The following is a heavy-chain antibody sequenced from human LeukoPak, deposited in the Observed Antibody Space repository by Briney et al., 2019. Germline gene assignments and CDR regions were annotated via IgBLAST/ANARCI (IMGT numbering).Heavy chain of an antibody. J-gene: IGHJ4*02. D-gene: IGHD3-22*01. V-gene: IGHV4-39*07. CDR1: GGSTSGYY. CDR3: ARWVIVVASEAYYFDY. Sequence: PSETLSLTCSVSGGSTSGYYWGWIRQPPGKGLEWIGSINYSGSTYYNPSLKSRVTISVDTSKNQFSLKLSSVTAADTAVYYCARWVIVVASEAYYFDYWGQGTLVTVSS. CDR2: INYSGST.